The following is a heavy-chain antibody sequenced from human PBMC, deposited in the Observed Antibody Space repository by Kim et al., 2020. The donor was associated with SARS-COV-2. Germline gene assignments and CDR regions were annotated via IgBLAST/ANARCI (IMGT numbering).Heavy chain of an antibody. J-gene: IGHJ3*02. Sequence: ASAKVSCKASGYTFTSYAMHWVRQAPGQRLEWMGWINAGNGNTKYSQKFQGRVTITRDTSASTAYMELSSLRSEDTAVYYCARDTIGKDAFDIWGQGTMVTVSS. CDR3: ARDTIGKDAFDI. CDR1: GYTFTSYA. V-gene: IGHV1-3*01. CDR2: INAGNGNT. D-gene: IGHD3-10*01.